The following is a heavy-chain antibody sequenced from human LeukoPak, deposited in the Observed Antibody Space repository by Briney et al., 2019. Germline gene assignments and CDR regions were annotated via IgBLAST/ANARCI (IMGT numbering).Heavy chain of an antibody. CDR1: GYTFSIYD. CDR3: ASYSSSSLYYYYGMDV. V-gene: IGHV1-8*01. D-gene: IGHD6-6*01. Sequence: ASVKVSCTASGYTFSIYDINWVRQAAGQGLEWMGWMNPNSGNTGYAQKFQGRVTMTRNTSISTAYMELSSLRSEDTAVYYCASYSSSSLYYYYGMDVWGQGTTVTVSS. CDR2: MNPNSGNT. J-gene: IGHJ6*02.